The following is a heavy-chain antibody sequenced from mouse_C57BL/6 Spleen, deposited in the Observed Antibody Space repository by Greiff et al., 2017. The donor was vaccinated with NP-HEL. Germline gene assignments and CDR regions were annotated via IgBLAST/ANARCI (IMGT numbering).Heavy chain of an antibody. CDR1: GFTFSDYG. J-gene: IGHJ1*03. V-gene: IGHV5-17*01. Sequence: EVKLMESGGGLVKPGGSLKLSCAASGFTFSDYGMHWVRQAPEKGLEWVAYISSGSSTIYYADTVKGRFTISRDNAKNTLFLQMTSLRSEDTAMYYCARSTVSRYFDVWGTGTTGTVSS. D-gene: IGHD1-1*01. CDR3: ARSTVSRYFDV. CDR2: ISSGSSTI.